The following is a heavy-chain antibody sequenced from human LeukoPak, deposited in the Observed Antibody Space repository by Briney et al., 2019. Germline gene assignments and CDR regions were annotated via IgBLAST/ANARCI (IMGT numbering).Heavy chain of an antibody. CDR1: GFTFSSYA. Sequence: PGGSLRLSCAASGFTFSSYAMSWVRQAPGKGLEWVSAISGSGGSTYYADSVKDRFTISRDNSKNTLYLQMNSLRAEDTAVYYCAKDQLLIAAAGYFDYWGQGTLVTVSS. D-gene: IGHD6-13*01. V-gene: IGHV3-23*01. J-gene: IGHJ4*02. CDR2: ISGSGGST. CDR3: AKDQLLIAAAGYFDY.